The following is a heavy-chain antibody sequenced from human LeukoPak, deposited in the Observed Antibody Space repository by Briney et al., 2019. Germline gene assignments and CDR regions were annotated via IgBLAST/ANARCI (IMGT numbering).Heavy chain of an antibody. CDR2: IYYSGST. CDR1: GCSFSGYY. CDR3: ARRSTFENFFDY. V-gene: IGHV4-59*08. D-gene: IGHD3-10*01. J-gene: IGHJ4*02. Sequence: SETLSLTCTVSGCSFSGYYWSWIRQPPGKGLEWIGNIYYSGSTYYNPSLKSRVTMSVDTSNNQLSLKLSSLTAADSAVYYCARRSTFENFFDYWGQGTPVTVSS.